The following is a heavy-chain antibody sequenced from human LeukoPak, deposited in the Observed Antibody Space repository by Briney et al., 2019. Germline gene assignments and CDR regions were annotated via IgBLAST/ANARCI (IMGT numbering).Heavy chain of an antibody. CDR3: AKLLGSWYYFDY. CDR1: GFTFSSYG. CDR2: ISGSGGST. D-gene: IGHD6-13*01. J-gene: IGHJ4*02. Sequence: GGSLRLSCAASGFTFSSYGMSWVRQAPGKGLEWVSAISGSGGSTYYADSVKGRFTISRDNSKNTLYLQMNSLRAEDTAVYYCAKLLGSWYYFDYWGQGTLITVSS. V-gene: IGHV3-23*01.